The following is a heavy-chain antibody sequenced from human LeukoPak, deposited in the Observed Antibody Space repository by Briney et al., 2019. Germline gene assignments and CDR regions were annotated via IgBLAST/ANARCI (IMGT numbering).Heavy chain of an antibody. CDR3: AKVYYYDSSGYYPYYFDY. CDR2: ISWNSGSI. V-gene: IGHV3-9*01. J-gene: IGHJ4*02. D-gene: IGHD3-22*01. CDR1: GFTFDDYA. Sequence: GGSLRLSCAASGFTFDDYAMHWVRQAPGKGLEWVSGISWNSGSIGYADSVKGRFTISRDNAKNSLYLQMNSLRAEDTALYYCAKVYYYDSSGYYPYYFDYWGQGTLVTVSS.